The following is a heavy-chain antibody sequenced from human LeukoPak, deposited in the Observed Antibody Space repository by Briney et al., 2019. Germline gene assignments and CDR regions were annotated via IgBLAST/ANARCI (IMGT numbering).Heavy chain of an antibody. CDR2: IYYSGST. D-gene: IGHD6-19*01. Sequence: SETLSLTCTVSGGSISSYYWSWIRQPPGKGLEWIGYIYYSGSTNYNPSLKSRVTISVDTSKNQFSLKLSSVTAADTAVYYCARAXXXSSGWTEYYYYYYMXVXXKGXXXTVS. CDR3: ARAXXXSSGWTEYYYYYYMXV. V-gene: IGHV4-59*01. CDR1: GGSISSYY. J-gene: IGHJ6*03.